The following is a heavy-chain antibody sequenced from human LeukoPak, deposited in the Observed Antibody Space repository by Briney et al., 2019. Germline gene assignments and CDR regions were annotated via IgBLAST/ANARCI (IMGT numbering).Heavy chain of an antibody. CDR2: ISWNSGSI. CDR3: AKGSCSSTSCRTVNWFDP. J-gene: IGHJ5*02. V-gene: IGHV3-9*01. CDR1: GFTFDDYA. Sequence: PGGSLRLSCAASGFTFDDYAMHWVRQAPGKGLDWVSGISWNSGSIGYADSVKGRFTISRDNAKNSLYLQMNSLRAEDTALYYCAKGSCSSTSCRTVNWFDPWGQGTLVTVSS. D-gene: IGHD2-2*01.